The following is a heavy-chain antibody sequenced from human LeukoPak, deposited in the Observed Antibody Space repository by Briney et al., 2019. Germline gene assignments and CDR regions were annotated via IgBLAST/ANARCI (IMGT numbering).Heavy chain of an antibody. J-gene: IGHJ4*02. CDR3: AKWELAFDY. CDR2: IYTSGST. CDR1: GGSISSGSYY. D-gene: IGHD1-26*01. Sequence: PSQTLSLTCTVSGGSISSGSYYWSWIRQPAGKGLEWIGRIYTSGSTNYNPSLKSRVTMSVDTSKNQFSLKLSSVTAADTAVYYCAKWELAFDYWGQGTLVTVSS. V-gene: IGHV4-61*02.